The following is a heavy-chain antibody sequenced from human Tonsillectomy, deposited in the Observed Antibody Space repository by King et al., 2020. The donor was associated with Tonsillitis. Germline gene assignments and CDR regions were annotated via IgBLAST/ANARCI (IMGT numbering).Heavy chain of an antibody. CDR2: IYSGGSST. D-gene: IGHD1-20*01. J-gene: IGHJ4*02. CDR3: AKASTITGTSDY. V-gene: IGHV3-23*03. Sequence: VQLVESGGGLVQPGGSLRLSCAASGFTFSSYAMSWVRQAPGKGLEWVSVIYSGGSSTYYADSVKGRFTISRDNSKNTLYLQMNSLRAEDTAVYYCAKASTITGTSDYWGQGTLVTVSS. CDR1: GFTFSSYA.